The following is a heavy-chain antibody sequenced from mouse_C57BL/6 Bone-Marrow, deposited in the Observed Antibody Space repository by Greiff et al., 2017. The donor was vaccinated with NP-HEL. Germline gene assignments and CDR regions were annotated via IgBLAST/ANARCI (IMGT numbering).Heavy chain of an antibody. Sequence: VQLQQPGAELVKPGASVKMSCKASGYTFTSYWITWVKQRPGQGLEWIGDIYPGSGSTNYNEKFKSKATLTVDTFSSTAYMQLSSLTSEDSAVYDGASSYYSNYGDAYWCQGTVVTVTA. V-gene: IGHV1-55*01. CDR1: GYTFTSYW. J-gene: IGHJ3*01. CDR2: IYPGSGST. CDR3: ASSYYSNYGDAY. D-gene: IGHD2-5*01.